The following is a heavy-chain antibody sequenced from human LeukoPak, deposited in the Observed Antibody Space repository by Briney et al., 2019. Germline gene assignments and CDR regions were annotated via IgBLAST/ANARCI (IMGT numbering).Heavy chain of an antibody. Sequence: SETLSLTCTVSGGSINSGDYYWSWIRQPPGTGLEWIGYIYYSGSTYYNPSLKSRVTISVDTSKNQFSLKLSSVTAADTAVFYCARDDYYDSSGHGTLDYWGQGTLVTVSS. CDR2: IYYSGST. V-gene: IGHV4-30-4*01. J-gene: IGHJ4*02. CDR3: ARDDYYDSSGHGTLDY. CDR1: GGSINSGDYY. D-gene: IGHD3-22*01.